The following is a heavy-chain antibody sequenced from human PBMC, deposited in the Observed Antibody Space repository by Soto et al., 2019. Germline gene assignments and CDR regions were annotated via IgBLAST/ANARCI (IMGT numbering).Heavy chain of an antibody. Sequence: SETLSLTCAVYGGSFSGYYWSWIRHPPGKGLEWIGEINHSGSTNSTPSLKSRVTISVDTSKNQFSLKLSSVTAADTAVYYCARGVSSGYPLDYWGQGTLVTVSS. V-gene: IGHV4-34*01. CDR3: ARGVSSGYPLDY. J-gene: IGHJ4*02. CDR1: GGSFSGYY. D-gene: IGHD3-22*01. CDR2: INHSGST.